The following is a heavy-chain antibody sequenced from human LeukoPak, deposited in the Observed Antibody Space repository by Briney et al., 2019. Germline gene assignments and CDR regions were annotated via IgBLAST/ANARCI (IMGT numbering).Heavy chain of an antibody. D-gene: IGHD1-26*01. CDR3: ARHSGIGMAQLYFDY. CDR2: IYYSGST. CDR1: GGSISSSSYY. Sequence: PSETLSLTCTVSGGSISSSSYYWGWIRQPPGKGLERIGSIYYSGSTYYNPSHKSRVTISVDTSKNQFSLSLSSVTAADTAVYHCARHSGIGMAQLYFDYWGQGTLVTVSS. J-gene: IGHJ4*02. V-gene: IGHV4-39*01.